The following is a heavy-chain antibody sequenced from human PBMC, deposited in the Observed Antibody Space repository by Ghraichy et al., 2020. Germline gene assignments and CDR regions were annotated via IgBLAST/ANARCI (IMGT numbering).Heavy chain of an antibody. D-gene: IGHD2-15*01. CDR3: SAYCNSGGSYTTFLH. CDR1: GDSVTSTSLF. Sequence: SQTLSLTCTVSGDSVTSTSLFWDWIRQPPGKGLEWIGSVDYSGSAYYNPSLKSRVLISVDTSKNQFSLRLTSVTAADTAIYYCSAYCNSGGSYTTFLHWGQGSPVTVSS. J-gene: IGHJ1*01. V-gene: IGHV4-39*01. CDR2: VDYSGSA.